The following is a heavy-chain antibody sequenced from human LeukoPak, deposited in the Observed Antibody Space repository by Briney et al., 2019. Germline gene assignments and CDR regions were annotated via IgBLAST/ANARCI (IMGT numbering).Heavy chain of an antibody. CDR2: IYSGGST. CDR3: ARGVGATRRDYYYYYYMDV. J-gene: IGHJ6*03. V-gene: IGHV3-53*01. D-gene: IGHD1-26*01. CDR1: GFTVSSNY. Sequence: GGSLRLSCAASGFTVSSNYMSWVRQAPGKGLEWVSVIYSGGSTYYADSVKGRFTISRDNSKNTLYLQMNSLRAEDTAVYYCARGVGATRRDYYYYYYMDVWGKGTTVTISS.